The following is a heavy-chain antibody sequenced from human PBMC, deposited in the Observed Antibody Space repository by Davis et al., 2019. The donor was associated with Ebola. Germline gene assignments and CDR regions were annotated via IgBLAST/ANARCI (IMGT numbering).Heavy chain of an antibody. CDR2: ISSSSSYI. Sequence: GESLKISCAASGFTFSSYSMNWVRQAPGKGLEWVSSISSSSSYIYHADSVKGRFTISRDNAKNSLYLQMNSLRAEDTAVYYCARGYHRPTDAFDIWGQGTMVTVSS. CDR1: GFTFSSYS. CDR3: ARGYHRPTDAFDI. D-gene: IGHD2-15*01. V-gene: IGHV3-21*01. J-gene: IGHJ3*02.